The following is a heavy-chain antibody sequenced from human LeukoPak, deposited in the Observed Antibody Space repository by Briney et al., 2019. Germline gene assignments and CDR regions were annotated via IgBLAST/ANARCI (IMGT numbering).Heavy chain of an antibody. D-gene: IGHD3-9*01. CDR3: AGALTGYYLNFDY. CDR1: GYTFTGYY. J-gene: IGHJ4*02. Sequence: ASVKVSCKASGYTFTGYYMHWVRLAPGQGLEWMGWINPNSGGTNYAQKFQGRVTMTRDTSISTAYMELSRLRSDDTAVYYCAGALTGYYLNFDYWGQGTLVTVSS. CDR2: INPNSGGT. V-gene: IGHV1-2*02.